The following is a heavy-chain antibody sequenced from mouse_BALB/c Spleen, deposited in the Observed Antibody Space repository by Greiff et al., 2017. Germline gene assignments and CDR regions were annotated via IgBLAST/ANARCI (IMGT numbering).Heavy chain of an antibody. CDR3: TRSEYGNYGNFDY. J-gene: IGHJ2*01. CDR2: IDPETGGT. V-gene: IGHV1-15*01. D-gene: IGHD2-10*02. CDR1: GYTFTDYE. Sequence: VQLQQSGAELVRPGASVTLSCKASGYTFTDYEMHWVKKTPVHGLEWIGAIDPETGGTAYNQKFKGKATLTADKSSSTAYMELRSLTSEDSAVYYCTRSEYGNYGNFDYWGQGTTLTVSS.